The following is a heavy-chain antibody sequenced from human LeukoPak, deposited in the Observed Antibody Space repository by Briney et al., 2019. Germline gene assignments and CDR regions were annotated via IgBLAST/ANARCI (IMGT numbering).Heavy chain of an antibody. J-gene: IGHJ4*02. Sequence: GGSLRLSCAVSGFTFDDYGMSWVRQAPGKRLEWVSGINWNGGSTGYADSVKGRFTISRDNAKNSLYLQMNSLRAEDTALYYCARNIAAAGFDYWSQAELLGAAAGFDYWGQRTLVTVSP. CDR3: ARNIAAAGFDYWSQAELLGAAAGFDY. D-gene: IGHD6-13*01. CDR1: GFTFDDYG. V-gene: IGHV3-20*04. CDR2: INWNGGST.